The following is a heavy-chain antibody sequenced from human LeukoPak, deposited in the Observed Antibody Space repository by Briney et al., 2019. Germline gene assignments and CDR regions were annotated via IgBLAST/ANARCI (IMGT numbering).Heavy chain of an antibody. V-gene: IGHV4-34*01. CDR2: INHSGST. J-gene: IGHJ4*02. CDR3: ARVRATGAFDY. CDR1: GGSFSGYY. D-gene: IGHD5-12*01. Sequence: SETLSLTCAVYGGSFSGYYWSWIRQPPGKGLEWIGEINHSGSTNYNPSLKSRVTISVDTSKNHFSLKLSSVTGADTAVYYCARVRATGAFDYWGQGTLVTVSS.